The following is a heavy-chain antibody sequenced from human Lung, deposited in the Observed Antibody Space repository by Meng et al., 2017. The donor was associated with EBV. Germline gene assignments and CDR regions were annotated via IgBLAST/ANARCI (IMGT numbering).Heavy chain of an antibody. D-gene: IGHD3-10*01. CDR3: ARDQGAWFGEAPRFDY. CDR1: GYTFTNYA. J-gene: IGHJ4*02. CDR2: INAGNGNT. V-gene: IGHV1-3*01. Sequence: QVQLVQSGAEVKKPXASVKVSXXASGYTFTNYAMHWVRQAPGQRLEWMGWINAGNGNTKYSQKFQGRVTITRDTSASTAYMELSSLRSEDTAVYYCARDQGAWFGEAPRFDYWGQGTLVTVSS.